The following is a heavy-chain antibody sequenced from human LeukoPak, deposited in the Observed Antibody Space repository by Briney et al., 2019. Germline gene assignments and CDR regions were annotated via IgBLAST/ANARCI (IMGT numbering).Heavy chain of an antibody. Sequence: GGSLRLSCAASGFTFSSYSMSWVRQAPGKGLEWVANIKQDGSEKYYVDSVTGRFTISRDNAKNSLYLQMNSLRAEDTAVYYCARDGACTSTSCWGQGTLVAVSS. V-gene: IGHV3-7*01. J-gene: IGHJ4*02. CDR2: IKQDGSEK. D-gene: IGHD2-2*01. CDR3: ARDGACTSTSC. CDR1: GFTFSSYS.